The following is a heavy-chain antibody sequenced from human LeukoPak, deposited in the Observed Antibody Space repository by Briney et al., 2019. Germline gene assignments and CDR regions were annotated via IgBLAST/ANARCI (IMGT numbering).Heavy chain of an antibody. J-gene: IGHJ4*02. Sequence: PGGSLRLSCEASGFTFDIHAMTWVRQGPGKGLEWASTISGRGDSTFYADSVKDRFTISRDNSKNTVYLQLNNLRDEDTAVYYCAKDSERYGVLEYWGQGTLVSVSA. D-gene: IGHD4-17*01. CDR1: GFTFDIHA. CDR3: AKDSERYGVLEY. V-gene: IGHV3-23*01. CDR2: ISGRGDST.